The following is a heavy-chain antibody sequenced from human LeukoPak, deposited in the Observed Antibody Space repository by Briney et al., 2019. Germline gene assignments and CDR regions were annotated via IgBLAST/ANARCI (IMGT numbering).Heavy chain of an antibody. Sequence: GGSLRLSCAASGFTFSNTWMHWVRQVPGKGPVWVSHILSDGSITTYADSVNGRFTISRDNAKNMVYLQMNSLRAEDTAVYFCAADGGYAFQNWGRGTMVTVSS. CDR2: ILSDGSIT. CDR3: AADGGYAFQN. V-gene: IGHV3-74*01. CDR1: GFTFSNTW. J-gene: IGHJ3*02.